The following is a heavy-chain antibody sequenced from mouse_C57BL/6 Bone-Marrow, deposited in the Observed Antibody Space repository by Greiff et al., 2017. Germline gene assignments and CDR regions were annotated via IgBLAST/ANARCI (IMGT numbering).Heavy chain of an antibody. CDR1: GYSITSGYY. Sequence: EVQLQQSGPGLVKPSQSLSLTCSVTGYSITSGYYWNWIRQFPGNKLEWMGYISYDGSNNYNPSLKNRISITRDTSKNQFFLKLNSVTTEDTATYYCARGWLLHYAMDYWGQGTSVTVSS. J-gene: IGHJ4*01. CDR2: ISYDGSN. D-gene: IGHD2-3*01. CDR3: ARGWLLHYAMDY. V-gene: IGHV3-6*01.